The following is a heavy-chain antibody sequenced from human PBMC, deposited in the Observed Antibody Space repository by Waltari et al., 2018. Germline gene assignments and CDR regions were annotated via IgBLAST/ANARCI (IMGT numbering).Heavy chain of an antibody. D-gene: IGHD3-10*01. V-gene: IGHV3-74*01. J-gene: IGHJ6*02. Sequence: EVQLVESGGGLVQPGGSLRLSCAASGFTFSSYWWHWVRLAPGKGPVWVSRISSDGSRTSYADSVKGRFTISRDNAKNTLYLQMNSLRAEDTALYYCARESTTMVRGVGYYYYGKDVWGQGTTVTVSS. CDR2: ISSDGSRT. CDR3: ARESTTMVRGVGYYYYGKDV. CDR1: GFTFSSYW.